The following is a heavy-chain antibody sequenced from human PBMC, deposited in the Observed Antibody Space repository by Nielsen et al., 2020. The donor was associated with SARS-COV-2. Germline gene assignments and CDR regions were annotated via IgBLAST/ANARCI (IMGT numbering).Heavy chain of an antibody. CDR2: INPSGDST. CDR3: ARVPTYSNYPYYFDY. Sequence: ASVKVSCKASGYTFANYYMLWVRQAPGQGLEWMGLINPSGDSTIYAQRFQGRVTMIRDTSTSTVYMDLSSLRSEDTAVYYCARVPTYSNYPYYFDYWGQGTLVTVSS. D-gene: IGHD4-11*01. V-gene: IGHV1-46*01. CDR1: GYTFANYY. J-gene: IGHJ4*02.